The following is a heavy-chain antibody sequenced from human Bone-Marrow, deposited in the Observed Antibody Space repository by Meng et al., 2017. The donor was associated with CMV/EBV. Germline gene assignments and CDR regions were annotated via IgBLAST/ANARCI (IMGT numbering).Heavy chain of an antibody. CDR1: GFTFSSYW. V-gene: IGHV3-7*01. CDR3: ARDLDYGGNRAMGAFDI. J-gene: IGHJ3*02. Sequence: GGSLRLSCAASGFTFSSYWMSWVRQAPGKGLEWVANIKQDGSETYYVDSVKGRFTMSRDNAKNSLYLQMHSLRAEDTAVYFCARDLDYGGNRAMGAFDIWGQGKMVTVAS. CDR2: IKQDGSET. D-gene: IGHD4-23*01.